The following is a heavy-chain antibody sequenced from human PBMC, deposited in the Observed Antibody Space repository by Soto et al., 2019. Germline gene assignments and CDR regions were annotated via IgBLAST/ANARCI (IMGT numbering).Heavy chain of an antibody. CDR2: ISAYNGNT. Sequence: GASVKVSCKASGYTFTSYGISWVRQAPGQGLEWMGWISAYNGNTNYAQKLQGRVTMTTDTSTSTAYMELRSLRSDDTAVYYCATGGFRGVSVDWFDPWGQGTLVTVSS. CDR1: GYTFTSYG. CDR3: ATGGFRGVSVDWFDP. D-gene: IGHD3-10*01. V-gene: IGHV1-18*01. J-gene: IGHJ5*02.